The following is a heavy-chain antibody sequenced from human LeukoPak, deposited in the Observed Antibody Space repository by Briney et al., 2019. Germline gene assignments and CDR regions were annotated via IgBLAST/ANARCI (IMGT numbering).Heavy chain of an antibody. J-gene: IGHJ4*02. D-gene: IGHD6-6*01. CDR2: IYSDGST. V-gene: IGHV3-66*02. Sequence: PGGSLRLSCAASGFTVSSNYMSWVRQAPGKGLEWVSVIYSDGSTYYADSVKGRFTISRDNSKNTLYLQMNSLRAEDTAVYYCARDPYSSSLYFDYWGQGTLVTVSS. CDR1: GFTVSSNY. CDR3: ARDPYSSSLYFDY.